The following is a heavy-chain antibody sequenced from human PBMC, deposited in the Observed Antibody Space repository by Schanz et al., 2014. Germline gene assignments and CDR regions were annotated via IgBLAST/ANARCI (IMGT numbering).Heavy chain of an antibody. V-gene: IGHV1-3*04. J-gene: IGHJ3*02. CDR2: INTANGNA. D-gene: IGHD2-21*01. CDR3: ARDLPYCDGGKCYSDGFDI. Sequence: QVQVVQSGAELKKPGASVKVSCKASGYTFSSHGIHWLRQAPGQSLEWMGWINTANGNAKYSANCQARVTITRDTSATTAYMELTNLRSEDTAVYYCARDLPYCDGGKCYSDGFDIWGQWTLVNISS. CDR1: GYTFSSHG.